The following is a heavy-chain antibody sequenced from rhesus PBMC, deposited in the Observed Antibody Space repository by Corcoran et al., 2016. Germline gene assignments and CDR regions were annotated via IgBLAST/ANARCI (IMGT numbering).Heavy chain of an antibody. Sequence: EVQLVQSGAEVKRRGEYLKISCKTSGYSVTSNWISRVRQLPGKGMEWTGATAPSSPHTRTRPSCQRQVTISADKSISTAYLQWSSLTASDSATYYFAKDLGGNETPLDYWGQGVLVTVSS. CDR2: TAPSSPHT. V-gene: IGHV5-2*01. J-gene: IGHJ4*01. CDR1: GYSVTSNW. D-gene: IGHD1-14*01. CDR3: AKDLGGNETPLDY.